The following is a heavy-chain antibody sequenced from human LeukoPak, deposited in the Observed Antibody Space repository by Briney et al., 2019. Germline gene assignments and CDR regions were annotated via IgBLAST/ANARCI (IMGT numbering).Heavy chain of an antibody. CDR3: TRDHAAAETGKYYYYGMDV. J-gene: IGHJ6*02. CDR1: GFTFGDYA. D-gene: IGHD6-13*01. V-gene: IGHV3-49*03. Sequence: PGGSLRLSCTASGFTFGDYAMSWFRQAPGKGLEWVGFIRSKAYGGTTEYATSVKGRFTISRDDSKSIAYLQMNSLKTEDTAVYYCTRDHAAAETGKYYYYGMDVWGQGTTVTVSS. CDR2: IRSKAYGGTT.